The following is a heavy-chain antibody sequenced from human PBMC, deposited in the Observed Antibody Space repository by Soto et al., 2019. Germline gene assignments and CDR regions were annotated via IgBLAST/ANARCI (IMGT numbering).Heavy chain of an antibody. D-gene: IGHD3-10*01. CDR1: GGSISSSTYY. CDR3: ARHGSGSYYNNWFDP. J-gene: IGHJ5*02. Sequence: SDTLSLTCTVSGGSISSSTYYWRWIRHPPVKGLEWIGRIYYSGSTYYNPSLKRRVTISVKTSKQHYSLQLSRVNVADTAVYYCARHGSGSYYNNWFDPWGQG. CDR2: IYYSGST. V-gene: IGHV4-39*01.